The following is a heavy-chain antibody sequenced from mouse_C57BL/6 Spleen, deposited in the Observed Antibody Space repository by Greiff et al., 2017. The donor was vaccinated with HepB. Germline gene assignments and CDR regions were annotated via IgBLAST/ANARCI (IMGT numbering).Heavy chain of an antibody. V-gene: IGHV3-6*01. CDR2: ISYDGSN. CDR1: GYSITSGYY. CDR3: ANYGRSHWYFEV. D-gene: IGHD1-1*01. Sequence: EVKLMESGPGLVKPSQSLSLTCSVTGYSITSGYYWNWIRQFPGNKLEWMGYISYDGSNNYNPSLKNRISITRDTSKNQFFLKLNSVTTEDTATYYCANYGRSHWYFEVWGTGTTVTVSS. J-gene: IGHJ1*03.